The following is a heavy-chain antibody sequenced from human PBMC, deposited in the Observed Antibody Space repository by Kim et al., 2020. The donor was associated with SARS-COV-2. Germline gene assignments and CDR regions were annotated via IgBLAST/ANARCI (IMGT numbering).Heavy chain of an antibody. D-gene: IGHD3-10*01. V-gene: IGHV4-34*01. CDR1: GGSFSGYY. CDR2: INHSGST. CDR3: ARGKPRITMVRGALPYYFDY. J-gene: IGHJ4*02. Sequence: SETLSLTCAVYGGSFSGYYWSWIRQPPGKGLEWIGEINHSGSTNYNPSLKSRVTISVDTSKNQFSLKLSSVTAADTAVYYCARGKPRITMVRGALPYYFDYWGQGTLVTVSS.